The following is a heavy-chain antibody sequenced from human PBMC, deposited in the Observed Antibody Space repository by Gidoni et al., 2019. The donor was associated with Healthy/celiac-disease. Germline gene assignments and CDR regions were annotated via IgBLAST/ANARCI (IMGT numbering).Heavy chain of an antibody. J-gene: IGHJ4*02. D-gene: IGHD6-19*01. Sequence: QLQLQESGPGLVKPSETLSLTCPVSGGSISSSSYYWVWIRQPPGKGLEWIGSIYYSGSTYYNPSLKSRVTISVDTSKNQFSLKLSSVTAADTAVYYCARQGAGKVYWGQGTLVTVSS. CDR1: GGSISSSSYY. CDR2: IYYSGST. V-gene: IGHV4-39*01. CDR3: ARQGAGKVY.